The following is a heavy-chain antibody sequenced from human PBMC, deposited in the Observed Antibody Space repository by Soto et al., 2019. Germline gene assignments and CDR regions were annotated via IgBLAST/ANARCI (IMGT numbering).Heavy chain of an antibody. CDR1: GFSLTSPGMC. V-gene: IGHV2-70*13. CDR2: IERDDDDT. J-gene: IGHJ6*02. Sequence: ESGPTLVNPTETLTVTCTFSGFSLTSPGMCVSWIRQSPGKALESLALIERDDDDTYYSTSLKTRLTISKDTRKNQVVLTMANMDPADTATYYCARSIRGPRRFNGMDVWGQGTTVTVSS. CDR3: ARSIRGPRRFNGMDV. D-gene: IGHD1-20*01.